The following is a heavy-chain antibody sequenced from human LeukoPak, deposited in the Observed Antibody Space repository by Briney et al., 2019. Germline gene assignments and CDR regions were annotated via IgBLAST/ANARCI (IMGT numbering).Heavy chain of an antibody. CDR3: ARQGDYGDHALDFDY. D-gene: IGHD4-17*01. CDR2: ISSSSSYI. J-gene: IGHJ4*02. Sequence: GSLRLSCAASGFTFSSYSMNWVRQAPGKGLEWVSSISSSSSYIYYADSVKGRFTISRDNAKNSLYLQMNSLRAEDTAVYYCARQGDYGDHALDFDYWGQGTLVTVSS. V-gene: IGHV3-21*01. CDR1: GFTFSSYS.